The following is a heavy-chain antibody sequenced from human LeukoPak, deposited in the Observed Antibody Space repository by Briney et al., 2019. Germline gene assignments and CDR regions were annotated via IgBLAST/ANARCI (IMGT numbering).Heavy chain of an antibody. CDR2: IYSGGST. CDR1: GFTVSSNY. Sequence: GGSLRLSCAASGFTVSSNYMSWVRQAPGKGLEWVSVIYSGGSTYYADSVKGRFTISRDNSKNTLYLQMNSLRAEDTAVYYCARTKRYFDWLSPYFAYWGQGTLVTVSS. J-gene: IGHJ4*02. CDR3: ARTKRYFDWLSPYFAY. V-gene: IGHV3-66*01. D-gene: IGHD3-9*01.